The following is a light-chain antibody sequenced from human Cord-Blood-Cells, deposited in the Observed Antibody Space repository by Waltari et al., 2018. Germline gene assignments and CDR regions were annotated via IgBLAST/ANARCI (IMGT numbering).Light chain of an antibody. V-gene: IGLV2-14*01. CDR2: EVS. Sequence: QSALPQPASVSGSPGQSITISCTGTSSDVGGYNYVSWYQQHPGTAPKLMIYEVSNRPSGVSNRFSGSKSGNTASLTISGLQAEDEADYYCSSYTSSSTYVFGTGTKVTVL. CDR3: SSYTSSSTYV. CDR1: SSDVGGYNY. J-gene: IGLJ1*01.